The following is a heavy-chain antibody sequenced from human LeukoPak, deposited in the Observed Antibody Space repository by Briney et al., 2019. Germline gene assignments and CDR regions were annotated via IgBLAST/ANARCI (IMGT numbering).Heavy chain of an antibody. CDR2: ISGSGDKT. V-gene: IGHV3-23*01. D-gene: IGHD4-23*01. CDR3: AKDRSLNGGNSNGYFDY. J-gene: IGHJ4*02. CDR1: GFTFSSDA. Sequence: PGGSLRLSCAASGFTFSSDAMNWVRQRPGKGLEWVSVISGSGDKTYYADSVKGRFTISSDNSKNTLYLQMNSLRAEDTAVYFCAKDRSLNGGNSNGYFDYWGQGTLVTVSS.